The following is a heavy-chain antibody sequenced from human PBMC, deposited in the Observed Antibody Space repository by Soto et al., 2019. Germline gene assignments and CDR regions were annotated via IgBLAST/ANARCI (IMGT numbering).Heavy chain of an antibody. D-gene: IGHD3-9*01. V-gene: IGHV4-59*01. CDR1: GGSISSYY. J-gene: IGHJ5*02. CDR2: IYYSGST. CDR3: ARVAYDILTGYSWFDP. Sequence: PSETLSLTCTVSGGSISSYYWSWIRQPPGKGLEWIGYIYYSGSTNYNPSLKSRVTISVDTSKNQFSLKLSSVTAADTAVYYCARVAYDILTGYSWFDPWGQGTLVTVSS.